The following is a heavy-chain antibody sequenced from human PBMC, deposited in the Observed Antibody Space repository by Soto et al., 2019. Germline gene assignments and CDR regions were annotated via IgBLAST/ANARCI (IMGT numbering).Heavy chain of an antibody. CDR3: AAVPGQYGMDV. CDR1: GFTFTSSA. V-gene: IGHV1-58*01. D-gene: IGHD2-8*02. CDR2: IVVSSGNT. J-gene: IGHJ6*02. Sequence: SVKVSCKASGFTFTSSAVQWVRQARGQRLEWMGWIVVSSGNTNYAQKFQERVTITRDKSTSTAYMELSSLRSEDTAVYYCAAVPGQYGMDVWGQGTTVTVSS.